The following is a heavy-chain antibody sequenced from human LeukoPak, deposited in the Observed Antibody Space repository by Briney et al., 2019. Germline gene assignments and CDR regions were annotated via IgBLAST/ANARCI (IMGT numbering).Heavy chain of an antibody. D-gene: IGHD2-8*01. CDR1: GGSFSGYY. V-gene: IGHV4-34*12. Sequence: PSETLSLTCAVYGGSFSGYYWSWIRQPPGKGLEWIGEIIYSGSTNYNPSLKSPVTISVDTSKNQFSLKLSSVTAADTAMYYCARDWRTNSGPNGYAIDYWGQGTLVTVSS. CDR2: IIYSGST. J-gene: IGHJ4*02. CDR3: ARDWRTNSGPNGYAIDY.